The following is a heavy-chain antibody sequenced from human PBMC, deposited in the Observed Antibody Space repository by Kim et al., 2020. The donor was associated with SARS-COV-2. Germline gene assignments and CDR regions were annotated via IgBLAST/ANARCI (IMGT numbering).Heavy chain of an antibody. CDR1: GFPFDDYA. CDR2: ISWNSGSI. CDR3: AKDIGDSGSRGGFDP. V-gene: IGHV3-9*01. D-gene: IGHD1-26*01. J-gene: IGHJ5*02. Sequence: GGSLRLSCAASGFPFDDYAMHWVRQAPGKGLEWVSRISWNSGSIGYAGSVKGRLTIFRDNARNSLYLQMNSLRAEDKALYYCAKDIGDSGSRGGFDPWGQGTLVTVSS.